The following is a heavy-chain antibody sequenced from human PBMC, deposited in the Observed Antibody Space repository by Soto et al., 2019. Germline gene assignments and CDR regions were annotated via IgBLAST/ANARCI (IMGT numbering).Heavy chain of an antibody. CDR2: IIPILGIA. V-gene: IGHV1-69*08. CDR3: ARDQGTRVDQLDY. CDR1: GGTFSSYT. D-gene: IGHD5-12*01. J-gene: IGHJ4*02. Sequence: QVQLVQSGAEVKKPGSSVKVSCKASGGTFSSYTISWVRQAPGQGLEWMGRIIPILGIANYAQKFQGRVTITADKSTSTAYMELSSLRSEDTAVYYCARDQGTRVDQLDYWGQGTLVTVSS.